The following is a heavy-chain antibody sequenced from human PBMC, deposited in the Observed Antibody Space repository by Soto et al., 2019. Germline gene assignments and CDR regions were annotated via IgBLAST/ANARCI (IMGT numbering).Heavy chain of an antibody. CDR2: INQDGSER. V-gene: IGHV3-7*01. Sequence: PGGSLRLSCAASGFTFSSQWMDWVRQAPGKGLEWVANINQDGSERHYVDSVKGRFTISRDNAKNSLYLQINSLTAEDSALYYCSPALNYWGQGTLVTVSS. D-gene: IGHD2-2*01. J-gene: IGHJ4*02. CDR3: SPALNY. CDR1: GFTFSSQW.